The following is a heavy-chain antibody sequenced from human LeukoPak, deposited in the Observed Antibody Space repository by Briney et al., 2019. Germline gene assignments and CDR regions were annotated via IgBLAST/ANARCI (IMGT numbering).Heavy chain of an antibody. CDR2: INHSGCT. V-gene: IGHV4-34*01. J-gene: IGHJ4*02. Sequence: SETLSLTCAVYGGSFSGYYWSWIRQPPGKGLEWIGEINHSGCTNYNPSLKSRVTISVDTSKNQFSLKLSSVTAADTAVYYCAGSTGPFDYWGQGTLVTVSS. CDR3: AGSTGPFDY. CDR1: GGSFSGYY.